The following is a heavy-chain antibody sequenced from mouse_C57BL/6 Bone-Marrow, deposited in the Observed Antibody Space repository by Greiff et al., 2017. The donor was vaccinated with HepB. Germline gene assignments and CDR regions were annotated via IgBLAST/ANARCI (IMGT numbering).Heavy chain of an antibody. Sequence: VHVKQSGPELVKPGASVKISCKASGYSFTGYYMNWVKQSPEKSLEWIGEINPSTGGTTYNQKFKAKATLTVDKSSSTAYMQLKSLTSEDSAVYYCARGIYYNAMDYWGQGTSVTVSS. V-gene: IGHV1-42*01. CDR2: INPSTGGT. J-gene: IGHJ4*01. CDR1: GYSFTGYY. D-gene: IGHD2-1*01. CDR3: ARGIYYNAMDY.